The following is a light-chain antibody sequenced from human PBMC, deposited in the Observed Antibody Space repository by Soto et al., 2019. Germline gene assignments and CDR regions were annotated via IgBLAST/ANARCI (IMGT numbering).Light chain of an antibody. J-gene: IGLJ3*02. CDR1: SSNIGAAYD. V-gene: IGLV1-40*01. Sequence: QLVLTQPPSVSGALGQRVTISCTGSSSNIGAAYDVHWYQQLPGTVPIVLIYGNSNRPSGVPDRFSGSRSGTSASLDITGLQVEYEADYDCQSYDSSLSVWVFGGGTKLTVL. CDR3: QSYDSSLSVWV. CDR2: GNS.